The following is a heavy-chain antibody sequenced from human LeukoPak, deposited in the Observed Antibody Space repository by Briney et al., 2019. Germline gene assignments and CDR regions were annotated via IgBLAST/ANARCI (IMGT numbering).Heavy chain of an antibody. CDR1: GFTFSSYW. V-gene: IGHV3-7*03. CDR2: IKQDGSEK. Sequence: GGSLRLSCAASGFTFSSYWVSWVRQAPGKGLEWVANIKQDGSEKYYVDSVKGRFTISRDNAKNSLYLQMNSLRAEDTAVYYCARPRALAYYFDYWGQGTLVTVSS. CDR3: ARPRALAYYFDY. J-gene: IGHJ4*02.